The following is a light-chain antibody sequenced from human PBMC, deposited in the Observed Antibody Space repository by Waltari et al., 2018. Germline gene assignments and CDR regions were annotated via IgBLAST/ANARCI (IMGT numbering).Light chain of an antibody. CDR2: EVS. CDR3: SLYISSSTYWV. Sequence: QSALTQPASVSGSPGQSITISCTGTSSDVGTYNYVSWYQQHPDKAPKLMIYEVSYLPSGVSSRFSGSKSGNTASLTISGLQAEDEADYYCSLYISSSTYWVFDGGTKLTVL. V-gene: IGLV2-14*01. CDR1: SSDVGTYNY. J-gene: IGLJ3*02.